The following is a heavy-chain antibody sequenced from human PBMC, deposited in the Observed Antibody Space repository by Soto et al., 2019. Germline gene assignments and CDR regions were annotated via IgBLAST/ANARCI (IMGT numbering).Heavy chain of an antibody. Sequence: GGSLRLSCAASGFTFSSYAMSWVRQAPGKGLEWVSAISGSGGSTYYADSVKGRFTISRDNSKNTLYLQMNSLRAEDTAVYYCAKSPPTPAAKIRYFDYWGQGTLVTVSS. CDR2: ISGSGGST. D-gene: IGHD2-2*01. V-gene: IGHV3-23*01. CDR1: GFTFSSYA. CDR3: AKSPPTPAAKIRYFDY. J-gene: IGHJ4*02.